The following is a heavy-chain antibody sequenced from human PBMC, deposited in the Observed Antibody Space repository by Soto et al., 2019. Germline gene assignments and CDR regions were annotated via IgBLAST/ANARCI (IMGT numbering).Heavy chain of an antibody. CDR3: GKGGRQWLVTADFNC. Sequence: VQLVESGGGVVQPGRSLRLSCAASGFTFSDYAMHWVRQAPGKGLEWVAVVSHDGRNTHYADSVKGRFTISRDSSKNTVTVEMTSRRVADTAVEYGGKGGRQWLVTADFNCWGQGALVTVSS. J-gene: IGHJ4*02. CDR1: GFTFSDYA. CDR2: VSHDGRNT. V-gene: IGHV3-30*18. D-gene: IGHD6-19*01.